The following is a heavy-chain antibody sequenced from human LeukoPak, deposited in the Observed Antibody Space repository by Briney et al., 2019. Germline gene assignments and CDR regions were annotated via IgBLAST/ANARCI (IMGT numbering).Heavy chain of an antibody. CDR1: GFTFSSYA. CDR3: AKDHYYDYGGYYYFDY. Sequence: GGSLRLSCAASGFTFSSYAMSWVRQAPGKGLDWVSTIRGSGETSFYADSVKGRFTISRDNSKNTLYLQMNSLRAEDTAVYYCAKDHYYDYGGYYYFDYWGQGTLVTVSS. D-gene: IGHD3-22*01. J-gene: IGHJ4*02. CDR2: IRGSGETS. V-gene: IGHV3-23*01.